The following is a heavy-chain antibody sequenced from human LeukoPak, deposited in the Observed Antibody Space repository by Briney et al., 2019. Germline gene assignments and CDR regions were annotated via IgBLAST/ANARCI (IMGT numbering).Heavy chain of an antibody. Sequence: SETLSLTCTVSGGSISSYYWSWIRQPPGKGLEWIGYIYYSGSTNYNPSLKSRVTVSVDTSKNQFSLKLSSVTAADTAVYYCARLNDCGDSYTLDDAFDIWGQGTMVTVSS. CDR2: IYYSGST. V-gene: IGHV4-59*08. J-gene: IGHJ3*02. CDR3: ARLNDCGDSYTLDDAFDI. CDR1: GGSISSYY. D-gene: IGHD4-17*01.